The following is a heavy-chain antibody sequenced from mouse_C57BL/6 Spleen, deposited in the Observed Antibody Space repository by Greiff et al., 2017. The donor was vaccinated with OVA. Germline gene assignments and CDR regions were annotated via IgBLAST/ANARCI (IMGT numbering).Heavy chain of an antibody. CDR3: ARSGTGTGFDY. CDR1: GFTFSDYG. J-gene: IGHJ2*01. CDR2: ISSGSSTI. Sequence: DVKLVESGGGLVKPGGSLKLSCAASGFTFSDYGMHWVRQAPEKGLEWVAYISSGSSTIYYADTVKGRFTISRDNAKNTLFLQMTSLRSEDTAMYYCARSGTGTGFDYWGQGTTLTVSS. V-gene: IGHV5-17*01. D-gene: IGHD4-1*01.